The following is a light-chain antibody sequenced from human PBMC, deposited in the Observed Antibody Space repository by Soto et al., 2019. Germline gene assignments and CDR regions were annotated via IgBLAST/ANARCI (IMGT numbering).Light chain of an antibody. CDR1: QGISNS. V-gene: IGKV1-27*01. Sequence: DIQMTQSPSSLSASVGDRVTITCRASQGISNSLAWYQQRPGKVPKLLIYAASILHSGVPSRFSGSGSGTDFTLTISSLQPEDVATYYCQKYNSVPVTFGPGTKEDLK. J-gene: IGKJ3*01. CDR2: AAS. CDR3: QKYNSVPVT.